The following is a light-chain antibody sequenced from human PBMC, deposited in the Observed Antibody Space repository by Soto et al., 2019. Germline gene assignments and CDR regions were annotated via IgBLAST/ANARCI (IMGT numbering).Light chain of an antibody. CDR2: GAS. CDR1: QSVSIH. J-gene: IGKJ5*01. V-gene: IGKV3-20*01. Sequence: ETVMTQSPGTLSVSLGERATLSCRASQSVSIHLAWYQQKPGQAPRLLIYGASSRATGIPDRFSGSGSGTDFTLTISRLEPEDFAVYYCQQYGSSRGTFGQGTRLENK. CDR3: QQYGSSRGT.